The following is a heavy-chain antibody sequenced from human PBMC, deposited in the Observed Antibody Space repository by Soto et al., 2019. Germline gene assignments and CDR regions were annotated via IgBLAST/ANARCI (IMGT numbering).Heavy chain of an antibody. D-gene: IGHD6-13*01. CDR1: GYTFTSYA. J-gene: IGHJ6*03. Sequence: ASLKVSCKSSGYTFTSYAMHWVRQAPGQRLEWMGWINAGNGNTKYSQKFQGRVTITRDTSASTAYMELSSLRSEDTAVYYCARDRIAAAGTVRHYYYYYMDVWGKGTTVTVSS. CDR3: ARDRIAAAGTVRHYYYYYMDV. CDR2: INAGNGNT. V-gene: IGHV1-3*01.